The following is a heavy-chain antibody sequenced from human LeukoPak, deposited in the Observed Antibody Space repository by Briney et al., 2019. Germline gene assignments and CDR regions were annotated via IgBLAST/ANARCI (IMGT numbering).Heavy chain of an antibody. CDR2: IIPIFGTA. CDR3: ARERDYYDSSGYPTPFDY. CDR1: GGTFSSYA. Sequence: SVKVSCKASGGTFSSYATSWVRQAPGQGLEWMGGIIPIFGTANYAQKFQGRVTITADESASTAYMELSSLRSEDTAVYYCARERDYYDSSGYPTPFDYWGQGTLVTVSS. J-gene: IGHJ4*02. V-gene: IGHV1-69*13. D-gene: IGHD3-22*01.